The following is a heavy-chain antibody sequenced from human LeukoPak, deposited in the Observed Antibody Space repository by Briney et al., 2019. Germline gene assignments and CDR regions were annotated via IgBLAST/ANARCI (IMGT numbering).Heavy chain of an antibody. CDR3: ARVAQGSRGLGFDY. V-gene: IGHV1-8*01. CDR2: MNPNSGNT. D-gene: IGHD6-13*01. J-gene: IGHJ4*02. CDR1: GYTFTSYD. Sequence: GASVKVSCKASGYTFTSYDINWVRQATGQGLEWMGWMNPNSGNTGYAQKFQGRVTMTRNTSISTAYIELSSLRSEDTAVYYCARVAQGSRGLGFDYWGQGTLVTVSS.